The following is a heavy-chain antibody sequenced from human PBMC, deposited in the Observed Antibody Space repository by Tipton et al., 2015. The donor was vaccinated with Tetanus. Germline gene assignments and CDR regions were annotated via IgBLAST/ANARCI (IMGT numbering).Heavy chain of an antibody. Sequence: GLVKPSETLSLTCAVYGGSFSGYYWSWIRQTPGKGLEWIGEINHSGGTNYNPSLKSRVSISVGTSKNQFSLKLSSVTAADTAVYYCARVRRGATTDLDYWGQGTLVTVSS. V-gene: IGHV4-34*01. CDR3: ARVRRGATTDLDY. CDR2: INHSGGT. J-gene: IGHJ4*02. D-gene: IGHD5-12*01. CDR1: GGSFSGYY.